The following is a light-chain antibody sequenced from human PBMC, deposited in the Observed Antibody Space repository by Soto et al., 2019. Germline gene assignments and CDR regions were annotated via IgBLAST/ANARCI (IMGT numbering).Light chain of an antibody. V-gene: IGKV1-5*03. CDR1: QSIGAS. J-gene: IGKJ4*01. Sequence: DIQMTQSPSTLYASVGDRVTITCRASQSIGASLAWFQQKPGKAPNLLIYKASSLESGVPSRFSRSGSGTEFTLTINSLQPDDFATYYCQQHNRSPLTFGGGTKVEIK. CDR3: QQHNRSPLT. CDR2: KAS.